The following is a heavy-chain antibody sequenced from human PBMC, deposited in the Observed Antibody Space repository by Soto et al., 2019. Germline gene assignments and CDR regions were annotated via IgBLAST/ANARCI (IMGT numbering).Heavy chain of an antibody. J-gene: IGHJ4*02. Sequence: ASVKVSCKVSGYTLTELSMHWVRQAPGKGLEWMGGFDPEDGETIYAQKFQGRVTMTEDTSTDTAYMELSSLRSEDTAVYYCATGERIFDSSGYHFDYWGQGTLVTVSS. CDR2: FDPEDGET. V-gene: IGHV1-24*01. CDR3: ATGERIFDSSGYHFDY. D-gene: IGHD3-22*01. CDR1: GYTLTELS.